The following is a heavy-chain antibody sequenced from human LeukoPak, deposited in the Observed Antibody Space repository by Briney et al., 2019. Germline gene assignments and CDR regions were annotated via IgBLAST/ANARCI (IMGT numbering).Heavy chain of an antibody. CDR1: GVSISSGHW. V-gene: IGHV4-4*02. Sequence: SETLSLTCAVSGVSISSGHWWSWVRQPPGKGLEWLGEIFHGGSTNYNAALKSRVAISVDNSKNQFSLKLSSVTAADTAVYYCARLRVTMVRGVIRWFDPWGQGTLVTVSS. CDR2: IFHGGST. D-gene: IGHD3-10*01. CDR3: ARLRVTMVRGVIRWFDP. J-gene: IGHJ5*02.